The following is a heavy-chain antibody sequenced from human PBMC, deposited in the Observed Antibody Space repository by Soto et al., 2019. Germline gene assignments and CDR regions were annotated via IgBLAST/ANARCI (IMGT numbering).Heavy chain of an antibody. J-gene: IGHJ6*02. D-gene: IGHD6-13*01. V-gene: IGHV1-3*01. CDR2: INAGNGNT. CDR3: ARDFVVAAAGPPYGMDV. CDR1: GYTFTSYA. Sequence: QVQLVQSGAEVKKPGASVKVSCKASGYTFTSYAMHWVRQAPGQRLEWMGWINAGNGNTKYSQKFQGRVTITRDTYASTAYMELSSLRSEDTAVYYCARDFVVAAAGPPYGMDVWGQGTTVTVSS.